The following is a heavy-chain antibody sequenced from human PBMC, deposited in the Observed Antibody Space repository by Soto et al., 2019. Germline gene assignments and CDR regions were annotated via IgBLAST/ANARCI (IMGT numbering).Heavy chain of an antibody. CDR1: GGSISSSNW. D-gene: IGHD3-9*01. CDR3: ARLGSRVLRYFDWPRPGYFDY. CDR2: IYHSGST. Sequence: SETLSLTCAVSGGSISSSNWWSWVRQPPGKGLEWIGEIYHSGSTNYNPSLKSRVTISVDTSKNQFSLKLSSVTAADTAVYYCARLGSRVLRYFDWPRPGYFDYWGQGTLVTVSS. J-gene: IGHJ4*02. V-gene: IGHV4-4*02.